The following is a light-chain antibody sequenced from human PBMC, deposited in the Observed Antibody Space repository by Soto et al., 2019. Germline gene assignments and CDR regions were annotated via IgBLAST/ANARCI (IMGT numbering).Light chain of an antibody. Sequence: DIQITQSPATLSASLLDRVTITCWASQSISGWLAWYQQKPGKAPNLLIYKASSLESGVPSRFSGSGSGTEFTLTISSLQPDDFATYYCQLYDSYSGTFGQGTKVDI. V-gene: IGKV1-5*03. CDR2: KAS. CDR1: QSISGW. CDR3: QLYDSYSGT. J-gene: IGKJ1*01.